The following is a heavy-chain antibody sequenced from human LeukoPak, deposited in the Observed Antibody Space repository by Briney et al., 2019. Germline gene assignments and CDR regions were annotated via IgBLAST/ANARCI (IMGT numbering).Heavy chain of an antibody. CDR1: GFRFNSYC. J-gene: IGHJ6*02. CDR2: ISSSSSYI. D-gene: IGHD5-12*01. CDR3: ARGTFYLSGYARPSTDYYAMDV. Sequence: PGGSLTLSCAASGFRFNSYCVNWLRQAPGKGLDWVSSISSSSSYIYYAGSVKGRFTLSRDNDKNSLYLQMSSLRAEDTAVYYCARGTFYLSGYARPSTDYYAMDVWGQGTTVNVSS. V-gene: IGHV3-21*01.